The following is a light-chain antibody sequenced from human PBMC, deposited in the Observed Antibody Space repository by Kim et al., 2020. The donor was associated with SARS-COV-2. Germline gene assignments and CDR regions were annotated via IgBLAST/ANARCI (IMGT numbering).Light chain of an antibody. CDR3: QTWDSGIGV. CDR2: LNSDGSH. CDR1: SGHSNYV. J-gene: IGLJ2*01. Sequence: QPVLTQSPSASASLGASVKLTCTLSSGHSNYVIAWHQQQPEKGPRYLMNLNSDGSHNKGDGIPDRFSGSSSGAERYLTISSLQSEDEADYYCQTWDSGIGVFGGGTQLTVL. V-gene: IGLV4-69*01.